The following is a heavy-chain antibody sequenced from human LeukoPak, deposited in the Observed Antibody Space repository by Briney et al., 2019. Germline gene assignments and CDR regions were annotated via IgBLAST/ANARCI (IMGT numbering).Heavy chain of an antibody. CDR2: IYYSGST. J-gene: IGHJ5*02. Sequence: SETLSLTCTVSGGSISSYYWSWIRQPPGKGLEWIGYIYYSGSTNYNPSLKSRVTISVDTSKNQFSLKLSSVTAADTAVYYCAREVAAARTNWFDPWGQGTLVTVSS. D-gene: IGHD6-13*01. CDR3: AREVAAARTNWFDP. V-gene: IGHV4-59*01. CDR1: GGSISSYY.